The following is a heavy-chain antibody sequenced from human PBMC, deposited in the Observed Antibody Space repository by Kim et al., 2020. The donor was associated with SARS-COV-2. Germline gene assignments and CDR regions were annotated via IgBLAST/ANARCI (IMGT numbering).Heavy chain of an antibody. CDR2: ISAYNGNT. CDR3: ARGLVVGATSPNYYYGMDV. Sequence: ASVKVSCKASGYTFTSYGISWVRQAPGQGLEWMGWISAYNGNTNYAQKLQGRVTMTTDTSTSTAYMELRSLRSDDTAVYYCARGLVVGATSPNYYYGMDVWGQGTTVTVSS. J-gene: IGHJ6*02. CDR1: GYTFTSYG. V-gene: IGHV1-18*01. D-gene: IGHD1-26*01.